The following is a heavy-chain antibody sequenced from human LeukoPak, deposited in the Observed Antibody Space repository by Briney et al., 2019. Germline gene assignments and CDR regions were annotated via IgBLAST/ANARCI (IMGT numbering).Heavy chain of an antibody. Sequence: XHWXRXAPXKXXXXMGGFDPEDGETIYAQKFQGRVTMTEDTSTDTAYMELSSLRSEDTAVYYCATLNFISGSHHWGQGTLVTVSS. CDR2: FDPEDGET. V-gene: IGHV1-24*01. D-gene: IGHD1-26*01. J-gene: IGHJ4*02. CDR3: ATLNFISGSHH.